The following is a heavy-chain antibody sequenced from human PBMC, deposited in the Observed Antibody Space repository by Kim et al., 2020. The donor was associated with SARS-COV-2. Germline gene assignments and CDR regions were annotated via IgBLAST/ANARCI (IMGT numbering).Heavy chain of an antibody. Sequence: SETLSLTCTVSGGSISSYYWSWIRQPPGKGLEWIGYIYYSGSTNYNPSLKSRVTISVDTSKNQFSLKLSSVTAADTAVYYCASHYGDFPSYYYYGMDVWGQGTTVTVSS. V-gene: IGHV4-59*01. J-gene: IGHJ6*02. CDR1: GGSISSYY. CDR2: IYYSGST. CDR3: ASHYGDFPSYYYYGMDV. D-gene: IGHD4-17*01.